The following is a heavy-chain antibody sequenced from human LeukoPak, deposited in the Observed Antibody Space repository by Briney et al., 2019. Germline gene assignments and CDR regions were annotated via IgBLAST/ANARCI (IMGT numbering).Heavy chain of an antibody. J-gene: IGHJ4*02. CDR2: IWYDGSNK. CDR1: GFTFSSYW. D-gene: IGHD2-15*01. V-gene: IGHV3-33*08. CDR3: AREGAARPFDY. Sequence: GGSLRLSCAVSGFTFSSYWMHWVRQAPGKGLEWVAVIWYDGSNKYYADSVRGRFTISRDNSKNTLYLQMNSLRAEDAAVYYCAREGAARPFDYWGQGTLVTVSS.